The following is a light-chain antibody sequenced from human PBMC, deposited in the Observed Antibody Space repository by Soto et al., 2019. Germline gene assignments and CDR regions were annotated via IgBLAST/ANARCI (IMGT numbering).Light chain of an antibody. CDR3: QQLNSYPLT. CDR1: QDISSY. J-gene: IGKJ4*01. Sequence: IQLTQSPSSLSASVGDRVTITCRASQDISSYLAWYQQKPGKAPKLLIYAATTLQSGVPSRFSGSGSGTDFTLTITSLQPEDSASYYCQQLNSYPLTFGGGTKVEIK. V-gene: IGKV1-9*01. CDR2: AAT.